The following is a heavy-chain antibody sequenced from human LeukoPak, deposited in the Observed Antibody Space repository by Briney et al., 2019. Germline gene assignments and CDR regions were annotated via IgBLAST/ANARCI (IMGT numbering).Heavy chain of an antibody. Sequence: PGGSLRLSCEASGFTFSRFAMTWVRQAPGKGLEWVSTIGGLGESTNYADSVKGRFTISRDNSKNTLHLQMNNLRAEDTAVYYCAKDRDIILTGHGMDVWGQGTTVTVSS. D-gene: IGHD3-9*01. CDR1: GFTFSRFA. V-gene: IGHV3-23*01. J-gene: IGHJ6*02. CDR3: AKDRDIILTGHGMDV. CDR2: IGGLGEST.